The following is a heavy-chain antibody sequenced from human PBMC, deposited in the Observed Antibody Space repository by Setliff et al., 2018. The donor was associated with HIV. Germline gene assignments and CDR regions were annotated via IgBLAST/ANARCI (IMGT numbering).Heavy chain of an antibody. D-gene: IGHD6-13*01. CDR1: GYTFTGYY. J-gene: IGHJ4*02. V-gene: IGHV1-2*02. CDR2: IKPNGGGT. CDR3: ARARGIVAAVHY. Sequence: ASVKVSCKTSGYTFTGYYIHWVRQAPGQGLEWMGWIKPNGGGTYFAQKFQGRVTMTRDTSINTAYMDLSSLRSDDTAVYYCARARGIVAAVHYWGQGTLVTVSS.